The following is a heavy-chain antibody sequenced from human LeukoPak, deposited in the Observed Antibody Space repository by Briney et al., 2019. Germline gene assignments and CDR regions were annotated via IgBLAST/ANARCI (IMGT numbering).Heavy chain of an antibody. CDR3: ASMMVNGGGWFDP. J-gene: IGHJ5*02. V-gene: IGHV4-39*01. D-gene: IGHD2-8*01. Sequence: PSETLSLTCTVSGGSISSSSYYWGWIRQPPGKGLERIGSIYYSGSTYYNPSLKSRVTISVDTSKNQFSLKLSSVTAADTAVYYCASMMVNGGGWFDPWGQGTLVTVSS. CDR1: GGSISSSSYY. CDR2: IYYSGST.